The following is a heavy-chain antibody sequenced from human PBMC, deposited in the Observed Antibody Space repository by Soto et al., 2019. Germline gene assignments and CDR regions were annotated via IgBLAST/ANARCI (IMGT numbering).Heavy chain of an antibody. CDR1: GYTFTGYY. CDR2: INPNSGGT. J-gene: IGHJ4*02. CDR3: ARGSGHYYPDY. Sequence: QVQLVQSGAEVKKPGASVKVSCKASGYTFTGYYMHWVRQAPGQALEWMGWINPNSGGTSYAQKFQDWVTMTRDTSISTAYMELSRLRSDDAAMYYCARGSGHYYPDYWGQGTLVTVSS. V-gene: IGHV1-2*04. D-gene: IGHD3-22*01.